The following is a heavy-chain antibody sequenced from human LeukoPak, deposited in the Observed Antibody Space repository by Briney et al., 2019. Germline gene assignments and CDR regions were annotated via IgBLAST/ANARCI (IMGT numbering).Heavy chain of an antibody. J-gene: IGHJ3*02. D-gene: IGHD3-16*01. CDR3: ARALYPASNDAFDI. CDR1: GFTFSSYS. V-gene: IGHV3-48*01. Sequence: GGSLRLSCAASGFTFSSYSMNWVRQAPGKGLEWVSYISSSSSTIYYADSVKGRFTISRDNAKNSLYLQMNSLRAEDTAVYYCARALYPASNDAFDIWGQGTMVPVSS. CDR2: ISSSSSTI.